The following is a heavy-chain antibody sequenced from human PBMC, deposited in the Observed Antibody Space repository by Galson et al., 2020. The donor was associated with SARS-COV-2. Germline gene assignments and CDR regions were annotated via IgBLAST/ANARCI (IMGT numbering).Heavy chain of an antibody. Sequence: GGSLRLSCAASGFTFSSYAMSWVRQAPGKGLEWVYAIRGGGGSTYYADSVKGRFTISSDNSKNTWYLQMNSLRAEDTAVYYCAKEAIVAQSSFDYWAQGTLVTVSS. D-gene: IGHD5-12*01. V-gene: IGHV3-23*01. CDR2: IRGGGGST. J-gene: IGHJ4*02. CDR3: AKEAIVAQSSFDY. CDR1: GFTFSSYA.